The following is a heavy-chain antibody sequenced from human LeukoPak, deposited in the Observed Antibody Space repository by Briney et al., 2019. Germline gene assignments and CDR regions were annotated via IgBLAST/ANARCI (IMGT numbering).Heavy chain of an antibody. CDR3: AKGGYSNGRYYYYYMDV. V-gene: IGHV3-23*01. CDR2: ISDSGGST. D-gene: IGHD5-18*01. J-gene: IGHJ6*03. CDR1: GFTFSSYA. Sequence: GGSLRLSCAASGFTFSSYAMSWVRQAPGKGLEWVSTISDSGGSTFYADSAKGRFTISRDNSKNTLYLQMNSLRAEDTAVYYCAKGGYSNGRYYYYYMDVWGEGTTVTVSS.